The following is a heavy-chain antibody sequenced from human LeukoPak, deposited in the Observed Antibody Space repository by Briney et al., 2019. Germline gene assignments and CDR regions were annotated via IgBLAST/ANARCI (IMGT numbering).Heavy chain of an antibody. Sequence: EASVKVSSKASGYTLTIYRIHWVPQAPGQGLEWMGIINPSGGSTPYTQKIQGRVTMTRDTSTSTVYMEWSRLTSEDTAVYYCARDSLPHYYTSGSQNRADYWGQGTLVTVSS. D-gene: IGHD3-10*01. CDR1: GYTLTIYR. CDR3: ARDSLPHYYTSGSQNRADY. V-gene: IGHV1-46*01. J-gene: IGHJ4*02. CDR2: INPSGGST.